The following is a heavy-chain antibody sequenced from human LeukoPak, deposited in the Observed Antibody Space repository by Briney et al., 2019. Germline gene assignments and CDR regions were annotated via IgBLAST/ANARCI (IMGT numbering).Heavy chain of an antibody. CDR3: ARDGYSGNDGL. CDR2: IYHAGNT. J-gene: IGHJ4*02. Sequence: SETLSLTCTVSNFSISSGYYWGWIRQPPGKGLGWIGNIYHAGNTYYNPSLKSRVTISVDTSKNQFSLKMSSVTAADTAVYYCARDGYSGNDGLWGQGTLVTVSS. D-gene: IGHD5-12*01. CDR1: NFSISSGYY. V-gene: IGHV4-38-2*02.